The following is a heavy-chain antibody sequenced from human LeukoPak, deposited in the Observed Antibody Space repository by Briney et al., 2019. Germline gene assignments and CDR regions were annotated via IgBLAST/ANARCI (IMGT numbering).Heavy chain of an antibody. CDR3: AREFSVLRYFDWLPYFDY. J-gene: IGHJ4*02. CDR1: GYTFTSYA. CDR2: INAGNGNT. V-gene: IGHV1-3*01. Sequence: ASVKVSCKASGYTFTSYAMHWVRQAPGQRLEWMGWINAGNGNTKYSQKFQGRVTITRDTSASTAYMELSSLRSEDTAVYYCAREFSVLRYFDWLPYFDYWGQGTLVTVSS. D-gene: IGHD3-9*01.